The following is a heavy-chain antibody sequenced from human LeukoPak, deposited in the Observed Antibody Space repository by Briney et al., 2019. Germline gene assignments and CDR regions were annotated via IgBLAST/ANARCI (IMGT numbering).Heavy chain of an antibody. CDR1: GFTFSSYS. CDR3: AKDIFRGPAAAGSFDY. CDR2: ISGSGGST. Sequence: GGSLRLSCAASGFTFSSYSMNWVRQAPGKGLEWVSAISGSGGSTYYADSVKGRFTISRDNSKNTLYLQMNSLRAEDTALYYCAKDIFRGPAAAGSFDYWGRGTLVTVSS. D-gene: IGHD6-13*01. J-gene: IGHJ4*02. V-gene: IGHV3-23*01.